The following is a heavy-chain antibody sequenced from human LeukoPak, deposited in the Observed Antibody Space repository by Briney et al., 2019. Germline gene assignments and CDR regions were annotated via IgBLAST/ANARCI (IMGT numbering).Heavy chain of an antibody. J-gene: IGHJ4*02. CDR1: GFSFSGHW. D-gene: IGHD6-6*01. CDR2: ISPIGSTT. CDR3: ARGPNSNWSGLDF. V-gene: IGHV3-74*01. Sequence: GGSLRLSCTASGFSFSGHWMHWARQLPGKGLVWVSRISPIGSTTSYADSVKSRFTVSRDNAKNTLYLQVNNLRAEDTAVYYCARGPNSNWSGLDFWGQGTLLTVSS.